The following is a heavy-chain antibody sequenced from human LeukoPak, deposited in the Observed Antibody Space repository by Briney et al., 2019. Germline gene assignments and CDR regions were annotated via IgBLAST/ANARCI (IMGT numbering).Heavy chain of an antibody. D-gene: IGHD3-3*01. CDR1: GFTFSSYW. V-gene: IGHV3-7*01. J-gene: IGHJ4*02. CDR3: ARDRREGYDFWSGYANYFDY. Sequence: GGSLRLSCAASGFTFSSYWMNWVRQAPGKGLEWVANIKQDGGEKYYVGSVMGRFTISRDNAKNSLYLQMNSLRAEDTAVYYCARDRREGYDFWSGYANYFDYWGQGTLVTVSS. CDR2: IKQDGGEK.